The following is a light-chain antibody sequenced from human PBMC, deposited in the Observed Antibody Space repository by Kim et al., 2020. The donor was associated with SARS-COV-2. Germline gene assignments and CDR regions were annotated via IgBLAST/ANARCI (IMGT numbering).Light chain of an antibody. CDR2: EVT. V-gene: IGLV2-8*01. CDR1: RGDFGSYNY. CDR3: ASHGGYDYV. Sequence: PGQSVAISCSGTRGDFGSYNYVSWYQHHPGKSPKLIIYEVTKRPSGVPDRFSGSMSGNTASLTVSGLQAEDEADYYCASHGGYDYVFGTGTRVTVL. J-gene: IGLJ1*01.